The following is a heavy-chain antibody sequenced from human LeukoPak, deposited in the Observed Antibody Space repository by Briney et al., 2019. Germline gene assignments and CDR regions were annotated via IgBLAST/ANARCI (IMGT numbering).Heavy chain of an antibody. CDR1: GGSISSYY. J-gene: IGHJ4*02. Sequence: SETLSLTCTVSGGSISSYYWSWIRQPPGKGLEWIGYIYYSGSTNYNPSLESRVTISVDTSKNQFSLKLSSVTAADTAVYYCAKVEMATTPPDYWGQGNLVTVSS. CDR3: AKVEMATTPPDY. V-gene: IGHV4-59*01. D-gene: IGHD5-24*01. CDR2: IYYSGST.